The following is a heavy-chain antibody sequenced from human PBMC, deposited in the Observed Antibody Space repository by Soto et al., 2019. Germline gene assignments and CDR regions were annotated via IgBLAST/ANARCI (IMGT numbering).Heavy chain of an antibody. V-gene: IGHV3-33*01. CDR1: GFTFSSYG. CDR3: ARDSVRYSDGSIGGMDV. Sequence: PGGSLRLSCAASGFTFSSYGMHWVRQAPGKGLEWVAVIWYDGSNKYYADSVKGRFTISRDNSKNTLYLQMNSLRAEDTAVYYCARDSVRYSDGSIGGMDVWGQGTTVTVSS. D-gene: IGHD5-18*01. CDR2: IWYDGSNK. J-gene: IGHJ6*02.